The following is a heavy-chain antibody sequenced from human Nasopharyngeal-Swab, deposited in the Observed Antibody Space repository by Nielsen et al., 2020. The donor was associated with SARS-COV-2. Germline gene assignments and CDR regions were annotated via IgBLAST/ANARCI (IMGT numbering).Heavy chain of an antibody. Sequence: SETLSLTCTVSGGSISSSSYYWGWIRQPPGKGLEWIGNIYYSGSTYCNPSLKSRVTISVDTSKNQFSLKLSSVTAADTAVYYCARRGYGDLEFDYWGQGTLVTVS. CDR3: ARRGYGDLEFDY. J-gene: IGHJ4*02. CDR2: IYYSGST. V-gene: IGHV4-39*01. D-gene: IGHD4-17*01. CDR1: GGSISSSSYY.